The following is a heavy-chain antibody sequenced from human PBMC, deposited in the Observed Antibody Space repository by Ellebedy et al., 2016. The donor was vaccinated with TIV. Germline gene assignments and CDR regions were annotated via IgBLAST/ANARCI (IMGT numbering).Heavy chain of an antibody. V-gene: IGHV4-59*12. D-gene: IGHD2/OR15-2a*01. CDR1: GGSISSYY. J-gene: IGHJ2*01. CDR2: IYYSGST. CDR3: AREVLYWYFDL. Sequence: MPSETLSLTCTVSGGSISSYYWSWIRQPPGKGLEWIGYIYYSGSTNYNPSLKSRVTISVDTSKNQFSLKLSSVTAADTAVYYCAREVLYWYFDLWGRGTLVTVSS.